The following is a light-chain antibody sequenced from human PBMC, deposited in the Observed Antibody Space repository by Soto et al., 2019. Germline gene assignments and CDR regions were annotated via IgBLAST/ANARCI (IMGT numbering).Light chain of an antibody. CDR1: SPNIGGNA. Sequence: QSVLTQPPSASGTPGQRVTISCSGSSPNIGGNAVNWYQQLPGTAPKVLIYSNNQRPSGVPDRFSGSKSGTSASLAISGLQSEDEAFYYCATWSDSLKGWVFGGGTKLTVL. V-gene: IGLV1-44*01. CDR2: SNN. J-gene: IGLJ3*02. CDR3: ATWSDSLKGWV.